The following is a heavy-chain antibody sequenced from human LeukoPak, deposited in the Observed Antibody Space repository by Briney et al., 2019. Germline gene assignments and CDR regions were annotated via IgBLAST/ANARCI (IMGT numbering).Heavy chain of an antibody. J-gene: IGHJ6*02. Sequence: GRSLRLSCAASGFTFSSYAMHWVRQAPGKGLEWVAVISYDGSNKYYADSVKGRFTISRYNSKNTLYLQMNSLRAEDTAVYYCARGNQLVNGMDVWGQGTTVTVSS. V-gene: IGHV3-30-3*01. CDR3: ARGNQLVNGMDV. CDR2: ISYDGSNK. D-gene: IGHD6-6*01. CDR1: GFTFSSYA.